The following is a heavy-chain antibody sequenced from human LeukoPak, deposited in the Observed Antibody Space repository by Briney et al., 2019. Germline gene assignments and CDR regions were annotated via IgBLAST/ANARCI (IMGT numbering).Heavy chain of an antibody. CDR1: GYTFTGYY. Sequence: ASVRVSCKASGYTFTGYYMHWVRQAPGQGLEWMGWINPNSGGTNYAQKFQGRVTMTRDTSISTAYMELSRLRSDDTAVYYCARTYYYDSSALGPLDYWGQGSLASVSS. V-gene: IGHV1-2*02. D-gene: IGHD3-22*01. J-gene: IGHJ4*02. CDR3: ARTYYYDSSALGPLDY. CDR2: INPNSGGT.